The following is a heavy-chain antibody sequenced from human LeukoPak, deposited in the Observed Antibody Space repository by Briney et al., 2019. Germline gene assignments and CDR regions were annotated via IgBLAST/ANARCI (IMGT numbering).Heavy chain of an antibody. D-gene: IGHD1-26*01. CDR1: GYTFTGYY. CDR3: ARKIVGANYFDY. Sequence: ASVKVSCKASGYTFTGYYMHWVRQAPGQGLEWMGGINPNSGGTNYAQKFQGRVTMTRDTSISTAYMELSRLRSDDTAVYYCARKIVGANYFDYWGQGTLVTVSS. J-gene: IGHJ4*02. CDR2: INPNSGGT. V-gene: IGHV1-2*02.